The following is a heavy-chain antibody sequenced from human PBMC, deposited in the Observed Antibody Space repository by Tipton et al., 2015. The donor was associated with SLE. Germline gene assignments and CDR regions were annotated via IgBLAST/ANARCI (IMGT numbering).Heavy chain of an antibody. CDR2: INHSGST. D-gene: IGHD3-16*01. CDR1: GGSFSDYY. J-gene: IGHJ2*01. Sequence: TLSLTCAVYGGSFSDYYWSWIRQPPGKGLEWIGEINHSGSTNYNPSLKSRVTMSVDTSKNQFSLKLSSVTTADTAVYYCARDLGAGWGGHWYFDLWGRGTLLTVSS. V-gene: IGHV4-34*01. CDR3: ARDLGAGWGGHWYFDL.